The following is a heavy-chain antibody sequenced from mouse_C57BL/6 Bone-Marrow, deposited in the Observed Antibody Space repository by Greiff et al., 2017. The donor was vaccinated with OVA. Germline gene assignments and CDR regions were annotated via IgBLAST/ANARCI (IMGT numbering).Heavy chain of an antibody. J-gene: IGHJ2*01. CDR1: GYTFTSYW. Sequence: QVQLQQPGAELVMPGASVKLSCKASGYTFTSYWMHWVKQRPGQGLEWIGEIDPSDSYTNYNQKFKGKSTLTVDKSSSTAYMQLSSLTSEDSAVYYCARPELTGYFDYWGQGTTLTVSS. V-gene: IGHV1-69*01. D-gene: IGHD4-1*01. CDR2: IDPSDSYT. CDR3: ARPELTGYFDY.